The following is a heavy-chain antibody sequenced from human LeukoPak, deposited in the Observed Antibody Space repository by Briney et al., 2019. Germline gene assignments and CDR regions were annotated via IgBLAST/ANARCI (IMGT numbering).Heavy chain of an antibody. CDR1: GGTFSSDA. CDR2: IVPDLGTA. CDR3: AMGGSGSYYTPPRDYGMDV. J-gene: IGHJ6*04. D-gene: IGHD3-10*01. Sequence: SLRVSCTASGGTFSSDAISWVRQAPGQGLEWIGGIVPDLGTANYAQKVEGGVTITAHKATSTAYMDLSSVRSEDTAVYYCAMGGSGSYYTPPRDYGMDVWGKGTTVTVSS. V-gene: IGHV1-69*06.